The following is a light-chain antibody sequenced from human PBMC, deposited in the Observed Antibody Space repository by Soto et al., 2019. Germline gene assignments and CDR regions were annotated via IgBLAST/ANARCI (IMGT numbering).Light chain of an antibody. CDR3: QQSYSTPYT. Sequence: DIQMTQTPPSLSLSVGDRVTITCRASQDIGNSLNWYQQKPGKSPRALIYGASSLESGVPSRFSGRGSGTDFTLSISSLQPEDFATYFCQQSYSTPYTFGQGT. V-gene: IGKV1-39*01. J-gene: IGKJ2*01. CDR2: GAS. CDR1: QDIGNS.